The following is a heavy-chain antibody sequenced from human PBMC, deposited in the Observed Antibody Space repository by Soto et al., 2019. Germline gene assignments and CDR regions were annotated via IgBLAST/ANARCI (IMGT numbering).Heavy chain of an antibody. CDR3: AREDSYGWSGESLDV. J-gene: IGHJ6*02. CDR2: LDQSGVT. V-gene: IGHV4-34*01. Sequence: QVQLQQWGAGLLKASETLSLTCAVVGDSLRGQSWNWIRQSPGKGLEWIGELDQSGVTNYNPSLKSRAIISAATSKNQFSLTLTSVTAADTAVYYCAREDSYGWSGESLDVWGQGTTVTVSS. CDR1: GDSLRGQS. D-gene: IGHD6-19*01.